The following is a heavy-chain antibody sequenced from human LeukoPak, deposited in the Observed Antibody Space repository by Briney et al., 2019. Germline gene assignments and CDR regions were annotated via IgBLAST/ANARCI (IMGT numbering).Heavy chain of an antibody. CDR3: AKSNGYGLIDI. V-gene: IGHV4-34*12. Sequence: SETLSLTSAVYGGSFSGYYWSWVRQPPGKALEWIGNIFYSGSTYYSPSLKSRVTISLDTSRNQFSLKLNSVTAADTAVYYCAKSNGYGLIDIWGQGTMVTVSS. J-gene: IGHJ3*02. D-gene: IGHD3-10*01. CDR2: IFYSGST. CDR1: GGSFSGYY.